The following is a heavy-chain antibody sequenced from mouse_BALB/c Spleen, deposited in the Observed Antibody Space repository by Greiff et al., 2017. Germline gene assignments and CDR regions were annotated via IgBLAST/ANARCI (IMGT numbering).Heavy chain of an antibody. CDR1: GYTFTSYW. J-gene: IGHJ4*01. CDR3: AREDGNYNAMDY. CDR2: IYPGDGDT. Sequence: QVQLQQSGAELARPGASVKLSCKASGYTFTSYWMQWVKQRPGQGLEWIGAIYPGDGDTRYTQKFKGKATLTADKSSSTAYMQLSSLASEDSAVYYCAREDGNYNAMDYWGQGTSVTVSS. V-gene: IGHV1-87*01. D-gene: IGHD2-1*01.